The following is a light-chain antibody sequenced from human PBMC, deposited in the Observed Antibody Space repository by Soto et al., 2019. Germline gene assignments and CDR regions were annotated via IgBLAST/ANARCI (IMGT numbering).Light chain of an antibody. J-gene: IGLJ2*01. CDR2: EVI. Sequence: QSALTQPASVSGSPGQSITISCTGTSSDVGGYKYVSWYQQHSGKAPKLLIYEVIRRPSGISNRFSGSKSGNTASLTISGLQAEDEADYYCASYTSSSTSVIFGRGTKLTVL. V-gene: IGLV2-14*01. CDR3: ASYTSSSTSVI. CDR1: SSDVGGYKY.